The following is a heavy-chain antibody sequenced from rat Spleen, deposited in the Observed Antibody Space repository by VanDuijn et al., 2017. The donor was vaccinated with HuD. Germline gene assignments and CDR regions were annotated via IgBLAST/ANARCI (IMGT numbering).Heavy chain of an antibody. J-gene: IGHJ3*01. Sequence: EVQLVESGGGLVQPGRSLKLSCAASGFTFSDYNMAWVRQAPNKGLEWVATISYDGSSTYYRDSVKGRFTISRDNAKSTLYLQMNSLRSEDTATYFCARPLALNWFAYWGQGTLVTVSS. CDR3: ARPLALNWFAY. D-gene: IGHD3-2*01. CDR2: ISYDGSST. CDR1: GFTFSDYN. V-gene: IGHV5-7*01.